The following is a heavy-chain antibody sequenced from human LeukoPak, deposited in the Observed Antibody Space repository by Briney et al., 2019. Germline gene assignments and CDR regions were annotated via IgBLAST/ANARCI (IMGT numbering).Heavy chain of an antibody. D-gene: IGHD5-12*01. CDR3: ARVYGSGYDFRGAFDI. CDR2: IYYSGST. CDR1: GGSISTYY. J-gene: IGHJ3*02. V-gene: IGHV4-59*01. Sequence: SETLSLTCTVSGGSISTYYWTWIRQPPGKGLEWIGYIYYSGSTNYNPSLKSRVAISVDTSNNQFSLKMSPVTAADTAIYYCARVYGSGYDFRGAFDIWGQGTMVTVSS.